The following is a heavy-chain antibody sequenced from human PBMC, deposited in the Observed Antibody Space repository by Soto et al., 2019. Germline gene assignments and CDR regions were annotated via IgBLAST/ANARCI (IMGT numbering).Heavy chain of an antibody. Sequence: QVQLVQSGAEVKKPGSSVKVSCKSSGGTFSNYGFSWVRQPPGEGLECMGVIVPIFGADHHQKFQGRVTITADESTNTVFMELRGLRSEDTAVYYCARGGSDYEGSGYYQGHVWGQGTTVTVSS. J-gene: IGHJ6*02. V-gene: IGHV1-69*12. D-gene: IGHD3-22*01. CDR1: GGTFSNYG. CDR3: ARGGSDYEGSGYYQGHV. CDR2: IVPIFGA.